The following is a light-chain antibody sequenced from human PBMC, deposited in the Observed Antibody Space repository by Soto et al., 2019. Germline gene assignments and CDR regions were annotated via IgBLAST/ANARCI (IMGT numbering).Light chain of an antibody. CDR1: SSDVGGYNY. CDR2: DVS. J-gene: IGLJ2*01. V-gene: IGLV2-11*01. Sequence: QSALTQPRSVSGSPGQSVTISCTGTSSDVGGYNYVSWYQQYPGKAPKVIIYDVSKRPSGVPDRFSGSKSGNTASLTISGLQAEDEADYYCTSYIRGITVFGGGTKLTVL. CDR3: TSYIRGITV.